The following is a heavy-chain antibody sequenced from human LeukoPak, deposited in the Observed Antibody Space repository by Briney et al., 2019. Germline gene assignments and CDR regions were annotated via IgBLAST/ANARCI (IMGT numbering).Heavy chain of an antibody. D-gene: IGHD2-2*01. V-gene: IGHV3-30-3*01. J-gene: IGHJ6*02. Sequence: PGGSLRPSCAAYGFTFSSYAMQWVRQAPGEGVEGVAVISYDGSNKYYADSVKGRFTISRDNSKNTLYLQMNSLRAEDTAVYYCARDPVAPDYYYYGMDVWGQGTTVTVSS. CDR3: ARDPVAPDYYYYGMDV. CDR2: ISYDGSNK. CDR1: GFTFSSYA.